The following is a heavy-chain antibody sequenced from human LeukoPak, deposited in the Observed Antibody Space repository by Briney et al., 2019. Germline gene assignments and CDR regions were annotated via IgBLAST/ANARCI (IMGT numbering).Heavy chain of an antibody. CDR3: ARENYDSSGYYFD. CDR2: ISNSGTAI. D-gene: IGHD3-22*01. V-gene: IGHV3-48*03. Sequence: PGGSLRLSCAASGFTFSSYEMNWVRQAPGKGLEWVSYISNSGTAIYYADSVKGRFTISRDNAKSSLYLQMNSLRAEDTAVYYCARENYDSSGYYFDWGQGTLVTVSS. J-gene: IGHJ4*02. CDR1: GFTFSSYE.